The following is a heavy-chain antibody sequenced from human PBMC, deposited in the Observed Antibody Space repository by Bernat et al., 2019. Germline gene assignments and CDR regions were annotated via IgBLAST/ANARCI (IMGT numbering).Heavy chain of an antibody. V-gene: IGHV1-3*01. CDR2: INGGNGNT. Sequence: QVQFVQSGAEVKKPGASVKVSCKASGYTFSIYTMHWVRQAPGQRLEWMGWINGGNGNTKYSQKFQGRVSITRDTFASTVELSSLRSEDTAVYYCARGGVATVTYCDYWGQGTLVTVSS. J-gene: IGHJ4*02. D-gene: IGHD4-17*01. CDR3: ARGGVATVTYCDY. CDR1: GYTFSIYT.